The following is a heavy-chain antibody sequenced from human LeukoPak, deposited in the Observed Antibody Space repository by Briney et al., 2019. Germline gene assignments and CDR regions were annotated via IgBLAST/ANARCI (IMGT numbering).Heavy chain of an antibody. CDR2: ISYHGINE. D-gene: IGHD6-19*01. CDR3: AKVRWDNSGWYYLDT. Sequence: GGSLRLSCAASGFSFSDYNMHWVRQAPGKGLEWMAVISYHGINEYYADSVKGRFTISRDNSKSMLHLQMNSLRPEDTAVYYCAKVRWDNSGWYYLDTWGQGTLLTVSS. J-gene: IGHJ4*02. CDR1: GFSFSDYN. V-gene: IGHV3-30*18.